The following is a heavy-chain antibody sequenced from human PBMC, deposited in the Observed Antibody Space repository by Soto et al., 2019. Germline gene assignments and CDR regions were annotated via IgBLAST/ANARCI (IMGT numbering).Heavy chain of an antibody. CDR1: GGSFSGYY. CDR3: ASRPRYYYGSGSSARWFDP. D-gene: IGHD3-10*01. CDR2: INHSGST. Sequence: SETLSLTCAVYGGSFSGYYWSWIRQPPGKGLEWIGEINHSGSTNYNPSLKSRVTISVDTSKNQFSLKLSSVTAANTAVYYCASRPRYYYGSGSSARWFDPWGQGTLVTVSS. J-gene: IGHJ5*02. V-gene: IGHV4-34*01.